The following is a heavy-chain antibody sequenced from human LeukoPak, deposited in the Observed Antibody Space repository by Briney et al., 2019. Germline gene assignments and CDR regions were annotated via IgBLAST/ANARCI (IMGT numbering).Heavy chain of an antibody. V-gene: IGHV3-11*04. J-gene: IGHJ4*02. CDR3: ARDLTYYYDSSGYGY. CDR1: GFTFSDYY. Sequence: GGSLRLSCAASGFTFSDYYMSWIRQAPGKGLEWVSYISSSGSTKYYADSVKGRFTISRDNAKNSLYLQMNSLSAEDTAVYYCARDLTYYYDSSGYGYWGQGTLVTVSS. CDR2: ISSSGSTK. D-gene: IGHD3-22*01.